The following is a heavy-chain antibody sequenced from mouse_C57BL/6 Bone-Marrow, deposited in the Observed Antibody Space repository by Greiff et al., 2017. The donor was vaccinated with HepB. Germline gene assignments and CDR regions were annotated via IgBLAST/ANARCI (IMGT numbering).Heavy chain of an antibody. J-gene: IGHJ4*01. CDR2: ISNGGGST. CDR1: GFTFSDYY. CDR3: ARRGMVRREYYAMDD. Sequence: EVQLVESGGGLVQPGGSLKLSCAASGFTFSDYYMYWVRQTPEKRLEWVAYISNGGGSTYYPDTVKGRFTISRDNAKNTLYLQMSRLKSEDTAMYYCARRGMVRREYYAMDDWGQGTSVTVSS. D-gene: IGHD2-10*02. V-gene: IGHV5-12*01.